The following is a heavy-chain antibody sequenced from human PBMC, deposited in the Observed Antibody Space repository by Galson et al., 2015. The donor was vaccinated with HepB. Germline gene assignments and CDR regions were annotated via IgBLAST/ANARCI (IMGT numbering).Heavy chain of an antibody. D-gene: IGHD3-10*01. J-gene: IGHJ4*02. CDR3: VRDRTYKGGNFFDF. CDR1: GFSFSDYW. CDR2: IRYDEYEY. V-gene: IGHV3-7*03. Sequence: SLRLSCAASGFSFSDYWMSWIRQAPGKRPDWVANIRYDEYEYYYADFVKGRFTISRDNARNSVFLQMSSLRRDDTAVYYCVRDRTYKGGNFFDFWGQGALVTVSS.